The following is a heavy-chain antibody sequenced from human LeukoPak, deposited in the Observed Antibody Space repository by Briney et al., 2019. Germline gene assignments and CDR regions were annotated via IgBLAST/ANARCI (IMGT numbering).Heavy chain of an antibody. CDR3: AKDRGDYFDY. V-gene: IGHV3-30*02. CDR2: IRYDGSNK. J-gene: IGHJ4*02. Sequence: GGSLSLFCAASGFTFSSYGMHWVRQAPGKGLEWVAFIRYDGSNKYYADSVKGRFTISRDNSKNTLYLQMNSLRAEDTAVYYCAKDRGDYFDYWGQGTLVTVSS. CDR1: GFTFSSYG.